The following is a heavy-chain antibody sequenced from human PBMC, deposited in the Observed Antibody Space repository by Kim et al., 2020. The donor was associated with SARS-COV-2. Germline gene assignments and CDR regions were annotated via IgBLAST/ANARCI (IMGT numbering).Heavy chain of an antibody. CDR3: ARHSDYGAY. CDR2: IYYSGST. J-gene: IGHJ4*02. Sequence: SETLSLTCTVSGGSISSSSYYWGWIRQPPGKGLEWIGSIYYSGSTYYNPSLKSRVTISVDTSKNQFSLKLSSVTAADTAVYYCARHSDYGAYWGQGTLVTVSS. V-gene: IGHV4-39*01. CDR1: GGSISSSSYY. D-gene: IGHD4-17*01.